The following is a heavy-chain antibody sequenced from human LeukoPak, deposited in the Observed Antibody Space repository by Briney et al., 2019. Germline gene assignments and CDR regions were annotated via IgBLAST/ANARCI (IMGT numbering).Heavy chain of an antibody. CDR3: ARAWFGELSFYYYGMDV. CDR1: GGSFSGYY. Sequence: SETLSLTCAVYGGSFSGYYWSWLRQPPGKGLEWIGEINHSGSTNYNPSLKSRVTISVDTSKNQFSLKLSSVTAADTAVYYCARAWFGELSFYYYGMDVWGQGTTVTVSS. J-gene: IGHJ6*02. V-gene: IGHV4-34*01. CDR2: INHSGST. D-gene: IGHD3-10*01.